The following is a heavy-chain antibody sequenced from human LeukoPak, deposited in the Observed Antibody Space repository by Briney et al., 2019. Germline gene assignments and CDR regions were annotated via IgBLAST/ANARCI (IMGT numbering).Heavy chain of an antibody. CDR3: ATVPTTVTTSANFDY. D-gene: IGHD4-17*01. V-gene: IGHV1-69*04. CDR2: IIPLLGIA. Sequence: SVKVSCKASVDTLNSYAISWVRQAPGQGLEWMGRIIPLLGIANYAQKFQGRVTISADKSTSTAYMELSSLRSEDTAVYYCATVPTTVTTSANFDYWGQGTLVTVSS. CDR1: VDTLNSYA. J-gene: IGHJ4*02.